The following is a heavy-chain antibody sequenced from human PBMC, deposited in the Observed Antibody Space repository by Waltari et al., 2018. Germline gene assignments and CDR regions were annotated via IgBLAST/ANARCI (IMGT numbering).Heavy chain of an antibody. J-gene: IGHJ3*02. V-gene: IGHV4-31*03. CDR3: ARELLRGVTSGAFDI. CDR2: IYYSGST. Sequence: QVQLQESGPGLVKPSQTLSLTCTVSGGSIRRGGYYWRWLSQPPGKGLDWIGYIYYSGSTYYNPSLKSRVTISVDTSKNQFSLKLSSVTAADTAVYYCARELLRGVTSGAFDIWGQGTMVTVSS. D-gene: IGHD3-10*01. CDR1: GGSIRRGGYY.